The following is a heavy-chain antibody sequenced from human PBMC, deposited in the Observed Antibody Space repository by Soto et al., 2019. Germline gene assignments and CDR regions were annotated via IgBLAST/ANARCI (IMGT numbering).Heavy chain of an antibody. Sequence: EVQLLQSGAQVKKPGESLKISCKGSGFSISSYWLGWVRQMPGKGLEWMGIIFPGDPDVRYNPSFQGQVTISADTSINTAYLQWTSLKASDTAMYYCARSIVSGLMCPPGLDVWGQGTTVTVSS. J-gene: IGHJ6*02. D-gene: IGHD2-21*01. CDR1: GFSISSYW. CDR2: IFPGDPDV. V-gene: IGHV5-51*01. CDR3: ARSIVSGLMCPPGLDV.